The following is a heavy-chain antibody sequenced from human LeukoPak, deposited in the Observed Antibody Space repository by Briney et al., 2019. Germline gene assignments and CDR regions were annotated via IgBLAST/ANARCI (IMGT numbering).Heavy chain of an antibody. CDR3: ARDHYDFRSGYYEVCLDY. J-gene: IGHJ4*02. CDR1: GFTFSSYA. V-gene: IGHV3-64*01. CDR2: ISSNGGST. D-gene: IGHD3-3*01. Sequence: GGSLRLSCAASGFTFSSYAMHWVRQAPGKGLEYVSAISSNGGSTYYANSVKGRFTISRDNSKNTLYLQMGSLRAEDMAVYYCARDHYDFRSGYYEVCLDYWGQGTLVTVSS.